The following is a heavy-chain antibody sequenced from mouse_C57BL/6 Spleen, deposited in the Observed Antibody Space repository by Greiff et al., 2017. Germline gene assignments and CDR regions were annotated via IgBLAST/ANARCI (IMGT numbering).Heavy chain of an antibody. CDR2: IDPENGDT. J-gene: IGHJ1*03. CDR1: GFNIKDDY. CDR3: TTRDYDRGYWYFDV. V-gene: IGHV14-4*01. Sequence: VQLQQPGAELVRPGASVKLSCTASGFNIKDDYMHWEKQRPEQGLEWIGWIDPENGDTEYASKFQGKATITADTSSNTAYLQLSSLTSEDTAVXYCTTRDYDRGYWYFDVWGTGTTFTVSS. D-gene: IGHD2-4*01.